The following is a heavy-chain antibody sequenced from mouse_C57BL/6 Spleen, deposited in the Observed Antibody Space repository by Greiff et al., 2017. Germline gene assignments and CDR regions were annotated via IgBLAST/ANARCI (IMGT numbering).Heavy chain of an antibody. CDR3: ARRAMGTKGYYAMDY. J-gene: IGHJ4*01. V-gene: IGHV1-69*01. D-gene: IGHD2-14*01. CDR1: GYTFTSYW. Sequence: QVQLQQSGAELVMPGASVKLSCKASGYTFTSYWMHWVKQRPGQGLEWIGEFDPSDSYTNYNHKFKGKSTLTVDKSSSTAYLQLRSLTSEDSAVYYCARRAMGTKGYYAMDYWGQGTSVTVSS. CDR2: FDPSDSYT.